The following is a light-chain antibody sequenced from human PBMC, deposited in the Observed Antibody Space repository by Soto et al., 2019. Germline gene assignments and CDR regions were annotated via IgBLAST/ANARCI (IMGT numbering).Light chain of an antibody. Sequence: SASLGDRVTITCRASENIDNYLNWYQHKPGKAPKLLIYDASSLESGVPSRFSGSGSGTEFTLTISSLQPDDFATYYCQQYNSYWTFGQGTTVDIK. CDR1: ENIDNY. J-gene: IGKJ1*01. CDR2: DAS. CDR3: QQYNSYWT. V-gene: IGKV1-5*01.